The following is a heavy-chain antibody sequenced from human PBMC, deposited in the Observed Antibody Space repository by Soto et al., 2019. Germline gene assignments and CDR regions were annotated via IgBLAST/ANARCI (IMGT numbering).Heavy chain of an antibody. CDR3: ARDDDFWSGPLLH. J-gene: IGHJ4*02. CDR2: INAFNGNT. V-gene: IGHV1-18*01. CDR1: GDTFTSFG. Sequence: QVQWVQSGGELRKPGASVKVSCKASGDTFTSFGFSWVRQAPGQGLEWMGWINAFNGNTNFAQKFRGRVTMTTDTSTDTAYMELRSLRSDDSAVYYCARDDDFWSGPLLHWGQGTLITVSA. D-gene: IGHD3-3*01.